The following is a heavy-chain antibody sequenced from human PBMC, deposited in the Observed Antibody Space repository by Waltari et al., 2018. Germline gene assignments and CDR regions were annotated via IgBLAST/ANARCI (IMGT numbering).Heavy chain of an antibody. CDR2: ISYDGSNK. CDR1: GFTFSSYA. V-gene: IGHV3-30-3*01. Sequence: QVQLVESGGGVVQPGRSLRLSCAASGFTFSSYAMHWVRQAPGKGLEWVAVISYDGSNKYYADSVKGRFTISRDNSKNTLYLQMNSLRAEDTAVYYCARDQGYCSGGSCYSLFDYWGQGTLVTVSS. D-gene: IGHD2-15*01. CDR3: ARDQGYCSGGSCYSLFDY. J-gene: IGHJ4*02.